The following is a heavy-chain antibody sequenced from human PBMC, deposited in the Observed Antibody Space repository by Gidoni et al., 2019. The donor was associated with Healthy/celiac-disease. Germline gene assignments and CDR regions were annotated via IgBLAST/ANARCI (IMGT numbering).Heavy chain of an antibody. CDR3: AKDAEQWQKNWFDP. D-gene: IGHD6-19*01. J-gene: IGHJ5*02. CDR1: GFTFDDYA. Sequence: EVQLVESGGGLVQPGRSLRLSCAASGFTFDDYAMHWVRQAPGKGLGWVSGISWNSGSIGYADSEKGRFTISRDNAKNSLELKMNSLRAEDTALYYCAKDAEQWQKNWFDPWGQGTLVTVSS. CDR2: ISWNSGSI. V-gene: IGHV3-9*01.